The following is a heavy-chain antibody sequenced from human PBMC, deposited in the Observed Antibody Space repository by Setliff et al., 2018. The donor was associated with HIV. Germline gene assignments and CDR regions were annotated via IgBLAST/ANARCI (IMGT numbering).Heavy chain of an antibody. Sequence: GESLKISCEVSGYDFSDYWIAWVRQTPGKGLEWMGLVYPADSNTIYSPSFQHQVTTSADKSFSTAFLQWSDVKASDSGIYFCARLGGSFGIPHFDFWGQGTPVTVSS. D-gene: IGHD3-3*02. CDR3: ARLGGSFGIPHFDF. V-gene: IGHV5-51*01. J-gene: IGHJ4*02. CDR2: VYPADSNT. CDR1: GYDFSDYW.